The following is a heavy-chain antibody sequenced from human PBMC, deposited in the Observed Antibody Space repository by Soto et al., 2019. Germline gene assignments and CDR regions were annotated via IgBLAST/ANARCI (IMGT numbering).Heavy chain of an antibody. D-gene: IGHD6-13*01. CDR1: GGSINSGGYY. V-gene: IGHV4-31*03. J-gene: IGHJ4*02. Sequence: QVQLQESGPGLVKPSQTLSLVCTVSGGSINSGGYYWNWIRQHPGKGLEWIGYIFYSGSTYYNPFLRSRVTISAATSENQVSLNLSSVTAADTAVYFWARGYRQSGYSSSWVFDYWGQGTLVNVSS. CDR2: IFYSGST. CDR3: ARGYRQSGYSSSWVFDY.